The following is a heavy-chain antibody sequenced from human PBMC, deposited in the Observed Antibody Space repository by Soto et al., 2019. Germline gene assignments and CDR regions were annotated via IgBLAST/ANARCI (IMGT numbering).Heavy chain of an antibody. CDR3: ARSGIAAAGTFGWFDP. V-gene: IGHV1-69*01. J-gene: IGHJ5*02. CDR1: GGTFSSYA. D-gene: IGHD6-13*01. Sequence: QVQLVQSGAEVKKPGSSVKVSCKASGGTFSSYAISWVRQAPRQGLEWMGGIIPIFGTANYAQKFQGRVTITADESTSTAYMELSSLRSEDTAVYYCARSGIAAAGTFGWFDPWGQGTLVTVSS. CDR2: IIPIFGTA.